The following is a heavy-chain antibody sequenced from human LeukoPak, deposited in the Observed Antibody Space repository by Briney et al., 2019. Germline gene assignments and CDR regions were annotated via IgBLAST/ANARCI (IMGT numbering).Heavy chain of an antibody. V-gene: IGHV4-59*01. CDR2: NYCSGST. CDR3: ARGWDSCGYYPPNIHFDY. Sequence: SETLSLTCTVSGGSISSYYWSWIRQPPGKGLEWIGYNYCSGSTNYNPSLKSRVTISVDTSKNQFSLKLSSVTAADTAVYYCARGWDSCGYYPPNIHFDYWGQGTLVTVSS. CDR1: GGSISSYY. J-gene: IGHJ4*02. D-gene: IGHD3-22*01.